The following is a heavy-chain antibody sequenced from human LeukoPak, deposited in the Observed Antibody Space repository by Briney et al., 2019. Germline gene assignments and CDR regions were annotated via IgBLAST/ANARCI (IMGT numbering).Heavy chain of an antibody. CDR1: GSTFDDYD. Sequence: PGGSLRLSCAASGSTFDDYDMTWVRHAPGEGLEWVSSINWNGGRTYYADSVKGRFTISRDNAKNSLYLQMHSLRAEDTALYYCARVSDISVAAYFDYWGQGTLVTVSS. CDR3: ARVSDISVAAYFDY. V-gene: IGHV3-20*04. CDR2: INWNGGRT. J-gene: IGHJ4*02. D-gene: IGHD6-19*01.